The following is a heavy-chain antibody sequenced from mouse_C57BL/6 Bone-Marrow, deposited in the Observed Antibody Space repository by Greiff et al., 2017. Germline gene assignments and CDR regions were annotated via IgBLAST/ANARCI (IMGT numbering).Heavy chain of an antibody. CDR3: ARFYYGNYYAMDY. D-gene: IGHD2-1*01. CDR1: GYTFTSYW. V-gene: IGHV1-64*01. J-gene: IGHJ4*01. CDR2: IHPNSGST. Sequence: QVQLQQPGAELVKPGASVKLSCKASGYTFTSYWMHWVKQRPGQGLEWIGMIHPNSGSTNYNEKFKSKATLTVDKSSSPAYMQLSSLTSEDSAVYYCARFYYGNYYAMDYWGQGTSVTVSS.